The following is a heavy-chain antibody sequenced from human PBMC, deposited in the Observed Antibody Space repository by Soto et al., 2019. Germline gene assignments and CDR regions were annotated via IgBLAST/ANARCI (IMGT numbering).Heavy chain of an antibody. V-gene: IGHV4-39*07. D-gene: IGHD2-2*01. CDR2: IYYSGST. CDR3: ARVGCISTNCYFSSDGRGWFDP. J-gene: IGHJ5*02. Sequence: SETLSLTCTVSGGSITSSSYYWGWIRQPPGKGLEWIGTIYYSGSTYYNPSLKSRVTISVDTSKDQFSLKLSSVTAADTAVYYCARVGCISTNCYFSSDGRGWFDPWGQGTLVPVS. CDR1: GGSITSSSYY.